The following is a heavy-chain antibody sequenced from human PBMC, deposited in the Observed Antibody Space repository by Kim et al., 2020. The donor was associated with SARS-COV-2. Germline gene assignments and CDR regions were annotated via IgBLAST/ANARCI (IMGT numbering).Heavy chain of an antibody. CDR2: IVGSGERT. CDR3: AKGTTFYFDSSGYYLNS. J-gene: IGHJ5*01. V-gene: IGHV3-23*01. CDR1: GFTFGSYA. Sequence: GGSLRLSCAASGFTFGSYAMSWVRQAPGKGLEWVSHIVGSGERTSYADSVKGRLTISRDNSGNTLFLEMNSLRAEDTAVYDCAKGTTFYFDSSGYYLNS. D-gene: IGHD3-22*01.